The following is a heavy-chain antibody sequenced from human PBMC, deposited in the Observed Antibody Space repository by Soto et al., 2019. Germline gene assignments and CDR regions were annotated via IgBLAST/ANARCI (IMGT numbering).Heavy chain of an antibody. CDR1: GGTFSSYT. J-gene: IGHJ4*02. V-gene: IGHV1-69*02. CDR3: ALLWFGELTYYFDY. Sequence: GASVKVSCKASGGTFSSYTISWVRQAPGQGLEWMGRIIPILGIANYAQKFQGRVTITADKSTSTAYMELSSLRSEDTAVYYCALLWFGELTYYFDYWGQGTLVTVSS. CDR2: IIPILGIA. D-gene: IGHD3-10*01.